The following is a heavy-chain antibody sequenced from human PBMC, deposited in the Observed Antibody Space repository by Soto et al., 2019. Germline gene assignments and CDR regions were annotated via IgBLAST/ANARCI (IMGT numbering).Heavy chain of an antibody. CDR2: KSKTDGSNK. D-gene: IGHD5-18*01. V-gene: IGHV3-15*07. CDR1: GFTFSNAW. Sequence: PGGSLRLSCAASGFTFSNAWMNWVRQAPGKGLEWVGRIKSKTDGSNKYYADSVKGRFTISRDNSKNTLYLQMNSLRAEDTAVYYCARDTIEETAMVTGYYFDYWGQGTLVTVSS. J-gene: IGHJ4*02. CDR3: ARDTIEETAMVTGYYFDY.